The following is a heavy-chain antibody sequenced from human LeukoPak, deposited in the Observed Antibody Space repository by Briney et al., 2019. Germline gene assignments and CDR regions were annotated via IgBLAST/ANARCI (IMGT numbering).Heavy chain of an antibody. J-gene: IGHJ6*03. D-gene: IGHD3-9*01. V-gene: IGHV1-69*05. CDR2: IIPIFGTA. Sequence: SVKVSCKASGGTFSSYAISWVRQAPGQGLEWMGGIIPIFGTANYAQKFQGRVTITTDESTSTAYMELSSLRSEDTAVYYCARGLYYDILTGSYYYYMDVWGKGTTVTVSS. CDR1: GGTFSSYA. CDR3: ARGLYYDILTGSYYYYMDV.